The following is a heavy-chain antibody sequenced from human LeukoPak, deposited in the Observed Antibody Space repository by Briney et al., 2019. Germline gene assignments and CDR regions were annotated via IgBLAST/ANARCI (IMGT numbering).Heavy chain of an antibody. Sequence: SETLSLTCTVSGGSISSSSYYWGWIRLPPWKGLEWIGSIYYSGRTYYNPSLKSRVTISVDTSKNQFSLKLSSVTAADTAVYYCARRLARPGYFDYWGQGTLVTVSS. V-gene: IGHV4-39*01. D-gene: IGHD3-9*01. J-gene: IGHJ4*02. CDR3: ARRLARPGYFDY. CDR1: GGSISSSSYY. CDR2: IYYSGRT.